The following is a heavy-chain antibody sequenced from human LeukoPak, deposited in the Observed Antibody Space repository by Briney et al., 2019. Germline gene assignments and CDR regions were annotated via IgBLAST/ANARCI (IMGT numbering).Heavy chain of an antibody. V-gene: IGHV4-34*01. CDR2: INHSGST. J-gene: IGHJ1*01. Sequence: SETLSLTCAVYGGSFRGYYWSWIRQPPGKGLEWIGEINHSGSTNYNPSLKSRVTISVDTSKNQFSLKLSSVTAADTAVYYCAKHLKPYYYDSSPLQHWGQGTLVTVSS. CDR3: AKHLKPYYYDSSPLQH. CDR1: GGSFRGYY. D-gene: IGHD3-22*01.